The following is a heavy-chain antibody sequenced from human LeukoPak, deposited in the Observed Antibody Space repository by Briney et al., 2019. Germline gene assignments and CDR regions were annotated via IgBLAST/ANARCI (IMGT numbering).Heavy chain of an antibody. CDR3: ARVGIIVAAGTSDY. Sequence: PGGSLRLSCAASGFTFSSYGMHWVRQAPGKGLEWVAVIWYDGSNKYYADSVKGRFTISRDNAKNSLYLQMNSLRAEDTAVYYCARVGIIVAAGTSDYWGQGTLVTVSS. D-gene: IGHD6-13*01. J-gene: IGHJ4*02. CDR1: GFTFSSYG. CDR2: IWYDGSNK. V-gene: IGHV3-33*01.